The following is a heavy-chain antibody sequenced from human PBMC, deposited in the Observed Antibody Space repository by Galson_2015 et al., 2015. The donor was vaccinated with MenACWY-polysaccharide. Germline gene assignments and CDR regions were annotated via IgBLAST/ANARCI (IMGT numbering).Heavy chain of an antibody. CDR1: GFTFSGHW. V-gene: IGHV3-7*01. CDR3: TRRLVRGVIIRDFDS. CDR2: INKDGSEK. J-gene: IGHJ4*02. Sequence: SLRLSCAASGFTFSGHWMSWVRQAPGKGLEWVANINKDGSEKNYVDSVKGRFTISRDNAKNSLYLQMNSLRAEDTAVYYCTRRLVRGVIIRDFDSWGQGTLVTVSS. D-gene: IGHD3-10*01.